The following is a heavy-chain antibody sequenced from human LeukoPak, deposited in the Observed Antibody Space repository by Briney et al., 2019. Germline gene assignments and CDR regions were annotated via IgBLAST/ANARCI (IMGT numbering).Heavy chain of an antibody. CDR2: IYYSGST. CDR3: ARHESGGWEYYFDY. CDR1: GGSISSWSYY. V-gene: IGHV4-39*01. D-gene: IGHD1-26*01. Sequence: SETLSLTCSVSGGSISSWSYYWGWIRQPPGKGLEWIGSIYYSGSTYYNPSLESRVTISVDTSKNQFSLKLSSVTAADTAVYYCARHESGGWEYYFDYWGQGTLVTVSS. J-gene: IGHJ4*02.